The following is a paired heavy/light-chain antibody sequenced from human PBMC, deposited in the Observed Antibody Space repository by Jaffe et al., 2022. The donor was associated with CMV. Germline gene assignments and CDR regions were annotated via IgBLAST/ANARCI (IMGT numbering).Light chain of an antibody. CDR3: LQHNSYPYT. V-gene: IGKV1-17*03. CDR1: QGIANY. J-gene: IGKJ2*01. Sequence: DIQMTQSPSAMSASVGDRVTITCRASQGIANYLAWFQQKPGKVPKRLIYAASSLQSGVPSRFSGSGSGTEFTLTISSLQPEDFATYYCLQHNSYPYTFGQGTKLEIK. CDR2: AAS.
Heavy chain of an antibody. Sequence: EVQLVESGGGLVQPGRSLKLSCAASGFTFDNYAMHWVRQAPGKGLEWVSGMRWHIGSIGYADSVKGRFTISRDNAKNSLYLQMDSLRAEDTAFYYCVKDSGAGDLESWGQGTLVTVSS. CDR1: GFTFDNYA. CDR2: MRWHIGSI. D-gene: IGHD2-21*01. V-gene: IGHV3-9*01. J-gene: IGHJ1*01. CDR3: VKDSGAGDLES.